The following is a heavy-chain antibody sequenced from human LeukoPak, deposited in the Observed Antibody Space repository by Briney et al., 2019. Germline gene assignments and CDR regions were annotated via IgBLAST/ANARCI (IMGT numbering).Heavy chain of an antibody. Sequence: PSETLSLTCTVSGGSISSYNWIWIRQPPGKGLEWIGYIYYSGSTNYNPSLKSRVTISVDTSKNQFSLKLSSVTAADTAVYYCARRGNTRASSDFDYWGQGTLVTVSS. CDR2: IYYSGST. V-gene: IGHV4-59*08. CDR1: GGSISSYN. CDR3: ARRGNTRASSDFDY. D-gene: IGHD6-6*01. J-gene: IGHJ4*02.